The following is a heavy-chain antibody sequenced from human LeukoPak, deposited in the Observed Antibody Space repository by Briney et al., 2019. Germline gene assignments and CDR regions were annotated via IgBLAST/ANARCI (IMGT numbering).Heavy chain of an antibody. D-gene: IGHD3-16*02. Sequence: PSETLSLTCIVSGVFISSYYWSWIRQPPGQRLEWIGYVHYSGTNKYNPSLKRRVTISVDSSKNQFSLKLSSATAADTAVYYCARHGPTRLEEFSLYDSWGQGTLVTVSS. CDR2: VHYSGTN. J-gene: IGHJ5*01. V-gene: IGHV4-59*08. CDR3: ARHGPTRLEEFSLYDS. CDR1: GVFISSYY.